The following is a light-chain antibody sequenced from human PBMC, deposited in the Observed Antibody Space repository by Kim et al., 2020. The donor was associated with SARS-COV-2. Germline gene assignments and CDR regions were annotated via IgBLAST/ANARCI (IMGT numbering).Light chain of an antibody. V-gene: IGKV1-5*03. CDR2: KAS. Sequence: ASVGDRVTSTCRASQSISSWLAWYQQKPGKATKLRIYKASSLESGVPSRFIGSGSGTEFTLTISSLQPDDFATYYCQQYNSYSPTFGQGTKGDIK. J-gene: IGKJ1*01. CDR1: QSISSW. CDR3: QQYNSYSPT.